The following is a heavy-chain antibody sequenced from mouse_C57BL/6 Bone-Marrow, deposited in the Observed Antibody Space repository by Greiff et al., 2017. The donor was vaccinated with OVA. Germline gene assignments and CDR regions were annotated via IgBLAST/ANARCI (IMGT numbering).Heavy chain of an antibody. Sequence: DVQLQESGGGLVQPGGSMKFSCAASGFTFSDAWMDWVRQSPEKGLEWVAEIRNTANNHATYYAESGKGRFTISRDDSKSSVYRQMNSLRAEDTGIYYSTWPDDYYGLFDDWGQGTTLTVSS. V-gene: IGHV6-6*01. CDR3: TWPDDYYGLFDD. CDR1: GFTFSDAW. J-gene: IGHJ2*01. D-gene: IGHD1-1*01. CDR2: IRNTANNHAT.